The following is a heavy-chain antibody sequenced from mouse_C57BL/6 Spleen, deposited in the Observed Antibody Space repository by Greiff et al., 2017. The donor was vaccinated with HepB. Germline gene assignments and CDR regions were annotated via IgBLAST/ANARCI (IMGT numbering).Heavy chain of an antibody. V-gene: IGHV5-4*01. Sequence: EVQLVESGGGLVKPGGSLKLSCAASGFTFSSYAMSWVRQTPEKRLEWVATISDGGSYTYYPDNVKGRFTISRDNAKNNLYLQMSHLKSEDTAMYYCAREGYSFYYFDYWGRGTSLTVSS. J-gene: IGHJ2*02. CDR3: AREGYSFYYFDY. D-gene: IGHD2-12*01. CDR2: ISDGGSYT. CDR1: GFTFSSYA.